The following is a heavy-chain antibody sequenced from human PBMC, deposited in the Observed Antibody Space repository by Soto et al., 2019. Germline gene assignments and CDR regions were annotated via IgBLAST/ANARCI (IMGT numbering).Heavy chain of an antibody. Sequence: ASVKVSCKASGYTFTSYGISWVRQAPGQGLEWMRWISAYNGNTNYAQKLQGRVTMTTDTSTSTAYMELRSLRSDDTAVYYCASCRYDFWGGNTEILDFWGQGTSVTVSS. CDR3: ASCRYDFWGGNTEILDF. CDR2: ISAYNGNT. J-gene: IGHJ4*02. CDR1: GYTFTSYG. V-gene: IGHV1-18*01. D-gene: IGHD3-3*01.